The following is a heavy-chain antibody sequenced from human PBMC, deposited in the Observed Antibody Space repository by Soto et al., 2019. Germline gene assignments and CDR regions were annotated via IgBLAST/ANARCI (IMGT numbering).Heavy chain of an antibody. J-gene: IGHJ6*03. CDR1: GFTFSGSA. D-gene: IGHD3-3*01. V-gene: IGHV3-73*01. Sequence: EVQLVESGGGLVQPGGSLKLSCAASGFTFSGSAMHWVRQASGKGLEWVGRIRSKPNNYATAYGASVKGRFTISRDDSKNTGYLQMNSLNTEETAVYYCSRQASDFWSGKPQYYMDVWGKGTTVTVSS. CDR2: IRSKPNNYAT. CDR3: SRQASDFWSGKPQYYMDV.